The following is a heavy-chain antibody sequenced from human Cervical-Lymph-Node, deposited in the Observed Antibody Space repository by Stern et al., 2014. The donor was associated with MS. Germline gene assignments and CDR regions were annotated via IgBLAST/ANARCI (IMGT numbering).Heavy chain of an antibody. J-gene: IGHJ5*01. CDR2: IYSDGST. CDR1: GGSMSSKY. D-gene: IGHD1-26*01. V-gene: IGHV4-59*01. Sequence: QVQLQESGPGLVKPSETVSLTCTVSGGSMSSKYWNWIRQPPGKGLEWIGYIYSDGSTNYNPSLKSRFIISLDTSTNQFSLSLTSVTAADTAVYYCARVTGRGTRQNWFDSWGQGTLVTVSS. CDR3: ARVTGRGTRQNWFDS.